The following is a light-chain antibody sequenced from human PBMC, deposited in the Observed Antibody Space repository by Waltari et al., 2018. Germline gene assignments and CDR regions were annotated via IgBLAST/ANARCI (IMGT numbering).Light chain of an antibody. V-gene: IGKV3D-15*01. CDR1: QRVSNS. J-gene: IGKJ4*01. Sequence: EIVMTQSPATLSLSPGERATLSCRASQRVSNSLAWYQQKPGQAPRLLIYGASSRATGIPDRFSGSGSGTEFTLTISSLEPGDVAVYYCQQNSNWPLTFGGGTKVEIK. CDR3: QQNSNWPLT. CDR2: GAS.